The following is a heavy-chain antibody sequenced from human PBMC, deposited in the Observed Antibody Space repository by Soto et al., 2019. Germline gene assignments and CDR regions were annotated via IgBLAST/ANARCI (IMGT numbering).Heavy chain of an antibody. D-gene: IGHD3-9*01. Sequence: SSETLSLTCAVYGGSFSGYSLSWIRQPPGKGLEWIGYMYHSGRTYYNPSLKSRVTMSVERSKNQFSLNLNSVTDADTAVYFCARGFDSYFYGLDVWGQGTTVTVSS. V-gene: IGHV4-34*01. CDR2: MYHSGRT. CDR3: ARGFDSYFYGLDV. CDR1: GGSFSGYS. J-gene: IGHJ6*02.